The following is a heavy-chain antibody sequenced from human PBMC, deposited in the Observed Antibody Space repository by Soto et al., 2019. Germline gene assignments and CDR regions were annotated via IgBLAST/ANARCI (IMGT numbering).Heavy chain of an antibody. J-gene: IGHJ4*02. CDR2: ISWNGGST. D-gene: IGHD6-19*01. Sequence: EVQLVESGGDVVRPGGSLRLSCAASGFIFDDYGMCWVRQAPGKGLEWVSDISWNGGSTNYADSVKGRFTIFRDKAKNSLYLQMNSLRAEDTALYYCARVGYSAVGSGWTDFWGQGTLVTVSS. V-gene: IGHV3-20*04. CDR3: ARVGYSAVGSGWTDF. CDR1: GFIFDDYG.